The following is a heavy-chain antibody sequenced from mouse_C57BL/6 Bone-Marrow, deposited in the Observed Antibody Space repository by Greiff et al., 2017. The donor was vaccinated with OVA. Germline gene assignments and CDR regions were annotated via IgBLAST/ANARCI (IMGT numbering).Heavy chain of an antibody. V-gene: IGHV1-82*01. CDR2: IYPGDGDT. CDR1: GYAFSSSW. J-gene: IGHJ1*03. D-gene: IGHD1-1*01. CDR3: HYYGSSSYWYFDV. Sequence: VQLKQSGPELVKPGASVKISCKASGYAFSSSWMNWVKQRPGKGLEWIGRIYPGDGDTNYNGKFKGKATLTADKSSSTAYMQLSSLTSEDSAVYFCHYYGSSSYWYFDVWGTGTTVTVSS.